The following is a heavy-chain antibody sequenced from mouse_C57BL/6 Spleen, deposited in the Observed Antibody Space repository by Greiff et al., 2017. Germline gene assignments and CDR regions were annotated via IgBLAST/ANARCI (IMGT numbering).Heavy chain of an antibody. CDR3: ARGDYGSSPYAMDY. V-gene: IGHV3-6*01. D-gene: IGHD1-1*01. J-gene: IGHJ4*01. Sequence: EVQLQESGPGLVKPSQSLSLTCSVTGYSITSGYYWNWIRQFPGNKLEWIGYISYDGSNNYNPSLKNRISFTRDTSKNQFFLKLNSVTTEDTATDYCARGDYGSSPYAMDYWGQGTSVTVSS. CDR1: GYSITSGYY. CDR2: ISYDGSN.